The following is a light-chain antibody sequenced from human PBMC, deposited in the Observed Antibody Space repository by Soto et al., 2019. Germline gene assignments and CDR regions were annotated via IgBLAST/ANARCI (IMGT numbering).Light chain of an antibody. J-gene: IGKJ1*01. CDR1: QSVSTN. Sequence: IVMTQSPDIVSVSPGERATLSCRASQSVSTNVAWYQQKPGQAPRLLIYGASTRVTGIPARFSGSGSGTEFTLTISSLQSEDFAVYYCHQYNNWKTFGQGTKLEIK. V-gene: IGKV3-15*01. CDR3: HQYNNWKT. CDR2: GAS.